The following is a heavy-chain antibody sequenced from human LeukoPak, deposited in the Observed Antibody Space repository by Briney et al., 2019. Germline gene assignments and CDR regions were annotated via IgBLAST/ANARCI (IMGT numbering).Heavy chain of an antibody. CDR1: GGTFSSYA. CDR3: ASQLAYCGGDCYSIDY. CDR2: IIPILGIA. D-gene: IGHD2-21*02. J-gene: IGHJ4*02. V-gene: IGHV1-69*04. Sequence: ASVNVSCKAPGGTFSSYAISWVRQAPGQGLEWMGRIIPILGIANYAQKLHGRVTITANKSTSTAYMELSSLRSEDTVVYYCASQLAYCGGDCYSIDYWGQGTLVTVSS.